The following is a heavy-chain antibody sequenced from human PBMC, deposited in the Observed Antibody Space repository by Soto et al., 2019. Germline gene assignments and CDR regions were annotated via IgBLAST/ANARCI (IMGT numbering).Heavy chain of an antibody. CDR2: IYYSGST. CDR3: ARQPVVVVAATPKWWFEP. V-gene: IGHV4-39*01. D-gene: IGHD2-15*01. CDR1: GCSISSSSYY. Sequence: SETLSLTCTVSGCSISSSSYYWGWIRQPPGKGLEWIGSIYYSGSTYYNPSLKSRVTISVDTSKNQFSLKLSSVTAADTAVYYCARQPVVVVAATPKWWFEPWGQGTLVTVSS. J-gene: IGHJ5*02.